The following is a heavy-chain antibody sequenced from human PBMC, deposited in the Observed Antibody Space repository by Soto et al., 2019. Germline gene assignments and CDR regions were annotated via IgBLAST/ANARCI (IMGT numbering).Heavy chain of an antibody. J-gene: IGHJ4*02. CDR2: IIPIFGTA. CDR3: ARDGGRHCGGIDY. D-gene: IGHD1-26*01. V-gene: IGHV1-69*01. CDR1: GGTFSSYS. Sequence: QVQLVQSGAEVKKPGSSVKVSCKASGGTFSSYSINWVRQAPGQGIEWMGEIIPIFGTANYAQKYQGRVTITADESTSTAYMELSSLRSEDTVVYYCARDGGRHCGGIDYWGQGTLVTVSS.